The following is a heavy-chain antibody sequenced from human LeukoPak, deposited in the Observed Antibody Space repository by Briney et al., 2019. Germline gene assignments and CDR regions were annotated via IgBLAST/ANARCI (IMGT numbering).Heavy chain of an antibody. Sequence: SETLSLTCTVSGYSISSGYYWGCIRQPPGKGLEWIGSIDQSGSTYYNPSLKSRVTISVDTSKNQFSLKLSSVTAADTAVYYCARAQYTISYYMDVWGKGTTVTVSS. V-gene: IGHV4-38-2*02. J-gene: IGHJ6*03. CDR2: IDQSGST. CDR1: GYSISSGYY. CDR3: ARAQYTISYYMDV. D-gene: IGHD3-9*01.